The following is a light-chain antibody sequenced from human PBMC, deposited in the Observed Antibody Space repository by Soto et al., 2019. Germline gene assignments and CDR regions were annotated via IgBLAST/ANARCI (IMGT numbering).Light chain of an antibody. CDR3: QQYTNTNNPWM. V-gene: IGKV1-5*01. J-gene: IGKJ1*01. CDR1: QTISTW. Sequence: DIQVTQSPPTLSASVGDRVTITCRASQTISTWMAWYQQKPGKAPKLLVYDASTLQSGVASRFSGSGSGTEFTLIISGLKPDDYATYYCQQYTNTNNPWMFGQGTKVDIK. CDR2: DAS.